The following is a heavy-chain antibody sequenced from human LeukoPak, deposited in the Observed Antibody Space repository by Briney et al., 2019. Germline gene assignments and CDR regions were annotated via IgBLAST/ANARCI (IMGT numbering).Heavy chain of an antibody. CDR1: GGSISSYY. V-gene: IGHV4-30-4*01. D-gene: IGHD4-17*01. J-gene: IGHJ4*02. CDR2: IYYSGST. CDR3: ARDDYGGNFDY. Sequence: PSETLSLTCTVSGGSISSYYWSWIRQPPGKGLEWIGYIYYSGSTYYNPSLKSRVTISVDTSKNQFSLKLSSVTAADTAVYYCARDDYGGNFDYWGQGTLVTVSS.